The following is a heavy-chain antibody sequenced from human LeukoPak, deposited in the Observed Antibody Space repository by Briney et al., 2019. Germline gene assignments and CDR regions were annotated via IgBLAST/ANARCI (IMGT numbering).Heavy chain of an antibody. CDR1: GFTFSKSD. CDR2: ISASGATT. Sequence: GGSLRLSCAASGFTFSKSDMIWVRQAPGKGLEWVSIISASGATTFYADSVRGRFTISRDNSENTLYLELNSLRAEDTAVYYCAKDSAAAGTSYFDYWGQGTLVTVSS. V-gene: IGHV3-23*01. D-gene: IGHD6-13*01. J-gene: IGHJ4*02. CDR3: AKDSAAAGTSYFDY.